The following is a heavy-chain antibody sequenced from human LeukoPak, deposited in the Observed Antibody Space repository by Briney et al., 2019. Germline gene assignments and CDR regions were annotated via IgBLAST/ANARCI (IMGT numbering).Heavy chain of an antibody. CDR3: ARDGIDYYGSGSYYTY. J-gene: IGHJ4*02. D-gene: IGHD3-10*01. Sequence: GGSLRLSCAASGFTFRNNWMSWVRQAPGKGLEWVANIKQDGSHKNYVDSVKGRFTISRDNAKNSLYLQMNSLRAEDTAVYYCARDGIDYYGSGSYYTYWGQGTLVTVSS. CDR1: GFTFRNNW. V-gene: IGHV3-7*01. CDR2: IKQDGSHK.